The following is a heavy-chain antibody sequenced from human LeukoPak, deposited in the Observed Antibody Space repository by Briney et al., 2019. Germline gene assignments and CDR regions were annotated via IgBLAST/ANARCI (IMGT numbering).Heavy chain of an antibody. D-gene: IGHD1/OR15-1a*01. J-gene: IGHJ4*02. CDR3: ARDTVEQAFDY. Sequence: GRSLRLSCAASGFTFSSYAMHWVRQAPGKGLEWVAVISYDGSNKYYADSVKGRFTISRDNSKNTLYLQMNSLRAEDTAVYYCARDTVEQAFDYWGQGTLATVSS. V-gene: IGHV3-30*04. CDR2: ISYDGSNK. CDR1: GFTFSSYA.